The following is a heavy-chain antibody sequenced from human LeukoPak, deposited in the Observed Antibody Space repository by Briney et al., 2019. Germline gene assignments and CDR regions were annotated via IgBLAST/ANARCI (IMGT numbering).Heavy chain of an antibody. CDR1: GASYNAYY. Sequence: PSETLSLTCAVYGASYNAYYWSWIRQPPGKGLEWIGDIDHRGTATYNPSLKSRLTISADASKIQFSLKLNSVTDADTAVYCCAVGITILGVAASFDSWGQGNLVIVSS. D-gene: IGHD3-3*01. V-gene: IGHV4-34*01. CDR3: AVGITILGVAASFDS. CDR2: IDHRGTA. J-gene: IGHJ4*02.